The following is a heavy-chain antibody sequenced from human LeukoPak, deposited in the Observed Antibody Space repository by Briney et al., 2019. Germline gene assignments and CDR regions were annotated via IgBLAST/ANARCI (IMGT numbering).Heavy chain of an antibody. CDR1: GGSFSGYY. Sequence: SETLSLTCAVYGGSFSGYYWSWIRQPPGKGLEWIGEINHSGSTNYNPSLKSRVTISVDTSKNQFSLKLSSVTAADTAVYYCASAMARGVADWGQGTLVTVSS. CDR3: ASAMARGVAD. V-gene: IGHV4-34*01. D-gene: IGHD3-10*01. CDR2: INHSGST. J-gene: IGHJ4*02.